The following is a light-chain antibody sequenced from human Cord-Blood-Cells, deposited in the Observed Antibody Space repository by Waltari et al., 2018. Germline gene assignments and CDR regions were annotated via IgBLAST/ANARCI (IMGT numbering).Light chain of an antibody. Sequence: QSALTQPASVSGSPGQSITISCTGTSSDVGGYNYVSWYQQHPGKAPKLMIYDVSNRPSGVANRFPGSKSGNTASLTISGIQAEDEADYYCSSYTRSSTYVFGTGTKVTVL. CDR2: DVS. CDR1: SSDVGGYNY. J-gene: IGLJ1*01. CDR3: SSYTRSSTYV. V-gene: IGLV2-14*01.